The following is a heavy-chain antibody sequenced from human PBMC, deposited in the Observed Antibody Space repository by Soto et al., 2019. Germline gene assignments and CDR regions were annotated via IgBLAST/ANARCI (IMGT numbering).Heavy chain of an antibody. CDR2: IYYSGST. D-gene: IGHD6-19*01. CDR1: GGSISSSSYY. V-gene: IGHV4-39*01. CDR3: ARLERGWLVRYYYGMDV. Sequence: SETLSLTCTVSGGSISSSSYYWGWIRQPPGKGLEWIGSIYYSGSTYYNPSLKSRVTISVDTSKNQFSLKLSSVTAADTAVYYCARLERGWLVRYYYGMDVWGQGTTVTVSS. J-gene: IGHJ6*02.